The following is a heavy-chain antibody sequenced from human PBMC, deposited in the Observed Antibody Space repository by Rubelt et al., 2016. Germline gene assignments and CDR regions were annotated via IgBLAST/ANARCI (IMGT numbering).Heavy chain of an antibody. V-gene: IGHV3-48*03. CDR3: ARGWSLV. CDR2: ISTSGSSV. CDR1: GFSVSSNY. Sequence: EVQLVESGGDLVQPGGSLRLSCVASGFSVSSNYMNWVRQAPGKGLEWISYISTSGSSVYSADSVRGRFTMSRDNAKNTLYLQMNSLTAEDTAVYYCARGWSLVWGQGTMVTVSS. J-gene: IGHJ3*01. D-gene: IGHD2-8*01.